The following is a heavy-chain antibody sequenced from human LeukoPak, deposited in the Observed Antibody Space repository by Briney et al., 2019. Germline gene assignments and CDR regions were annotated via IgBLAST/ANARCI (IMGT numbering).Heavy chain of an antibody. CDR1: GFTFSSYG. J-gene: IGHJ3*02. Sequence: TGGSLRLSCAASGFTFSSYGMHWVRQAPGKGLEWVAFIRYDGSNKYYADSVKGRFTISRDNSKNTLYLQMNSLRAEDTAVYYCAPGGGVTGDSHDAFDIWGQGTMVTVSS. V-gene: IGHV3-30*02. D-gene: IGHD7-27*01. CDR3: APGGGVTGDSHDAFDI. CDR2: IRYDGSNK.